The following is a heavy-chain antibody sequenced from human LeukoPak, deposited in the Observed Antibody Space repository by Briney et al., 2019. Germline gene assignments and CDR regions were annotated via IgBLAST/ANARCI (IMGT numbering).Heavy chain of an antibody. CDR2: ISWNSGSI. CDR1: GFTFDDYA. J-gene: IGHJ4*02. D-gene: IGHD3-22*01. CDR3: AKDIRSSGRENYSDY. Sequence: GGSLRLSCAASGFTFDDYAMHWVRQAPGKGLEWVSGISWNSGSIGYADSVKGRFTISRDNAKNSLYLQMNSLRAEDTALYYCAKDIRSSGRENYSDYWGQGTLVTVSS. V-gene: IGHV3-9*01.